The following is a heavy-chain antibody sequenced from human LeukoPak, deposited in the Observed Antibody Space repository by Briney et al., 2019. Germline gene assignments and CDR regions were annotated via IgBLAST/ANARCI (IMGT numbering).Heavy chain of an antibody. J-gene: IGHJ4*02. D-gene: IGHD2-15*01. Sequence: GGSLRLSCAASGFTFSSYNMNWVRQAPGKGLEWVSYISSSSSTIYYADSVKGRFTISRDNAKNSLYLQMNSLRAEDTAVYYCARDKGDCSGGSCYFDYWGQGTLVTVSS. CDR1: GFTFSSYN. CDR3: ARDKGDCSGGSCYFDY. CDR2: ISSSSSTI. V-gene: IGHV3-48*01.